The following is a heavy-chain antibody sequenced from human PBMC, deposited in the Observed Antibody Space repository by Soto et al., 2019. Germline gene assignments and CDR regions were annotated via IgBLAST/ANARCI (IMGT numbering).Heavy chain of an antibody. CDR2: ISAYNGLT. V-gene: IGHV1-18*01. J-gene: IGHJ3*02. Sequence: QVQLVQSGTEVKKPGASVKVSCKASGYSFNNYGVSWVRQAPGQGLEWMGGISAYNGLTNYAQKFQGSVTMSTDTSTSTASMELRSLRSDDTAVYYCARIGYCSGGRCYMGAFDIWGQGTAFTGSS. CDR3: ARIGYCSGGRCYMGAFDI. CDR1: GYSFNNYG. D-gene: IGHD2-15*01.